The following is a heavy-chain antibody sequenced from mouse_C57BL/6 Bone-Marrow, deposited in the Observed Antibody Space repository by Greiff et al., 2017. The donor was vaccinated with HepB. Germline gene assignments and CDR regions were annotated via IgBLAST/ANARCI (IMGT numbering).Heavy chain of an antibody. CDR3: ARGDYDSAFAY. CDR2: ISDGGSYT. D-gene: IGHD2-4*01. V-gene: IGHV5-4*01. J-gene: IGHJ3*01. Sequence: EVQGVESGGGLVKPGGSLKLSCAASGFTFSSYAMSWVRQTPEKRLEWVATISDGGSYTYYPDNVKGRFTISRDNAKNNLYLQMSHLKSEDTAMYYCARGDYDSAFAYWGQGTLVTVSA. CDR1: GFTFSSYA.